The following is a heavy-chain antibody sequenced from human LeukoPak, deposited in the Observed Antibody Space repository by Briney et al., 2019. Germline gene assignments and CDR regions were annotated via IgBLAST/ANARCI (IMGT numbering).Heavy chain of an antibody. Sequence: GGSLRLSCAASGFTFSSYAMGWVRQAPGKGLEWVSAISGSGGSTYYADSVKGRFTISRDNSKNTLYLQMNSLRAEDTAVYYCAILGGYYYDYGMDVWGQGTTVTVSS. J-gene: IGHJ6*01. V-gene: IGHV3-23*01. CDR3: AILGGYYYDYGMDV. CDR1: GFTFSSYA. D-gene: IGHD4-23*01. CDR2: ISGSGGST.